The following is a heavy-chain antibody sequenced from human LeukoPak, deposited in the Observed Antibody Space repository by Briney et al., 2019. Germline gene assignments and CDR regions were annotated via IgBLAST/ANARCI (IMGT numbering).Heavy chain of an antibody. CDR1: GFTFSSYA. CDR3: ARGLTTGHF. CDR2: ISTSGTNI. V-gene: IGHV3-48*03. Sequence: GRSLRLSCAASGFTFSSYAMHWVRQAPGKGLEWVSYISTSGTNIYYADSVKGRFTISRDNAQNSLYLQMNSLRAEDTAVYYCARGLTTGHFGGQGTLVTVSS. J-gene: IGHJ4*02. D-gene: IGHD4-17*01.